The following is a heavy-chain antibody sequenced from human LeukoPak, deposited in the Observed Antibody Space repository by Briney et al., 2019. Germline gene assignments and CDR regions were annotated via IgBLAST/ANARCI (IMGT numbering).Heavy chain of an antibody. CDR2: ISSSGRTF. Sequence: GGSLRLSCAASGFTFSSYEMNWVRQAPGKGLEWVSYISSSGRTFYYADSVKGRFTISRDNGKNSLYLQMNSLRVEDTAVYYCARDSRGSSWFFDYWGQGAPVTVSS. CDR3: ARDSRGSSWFFDY. D-gene: IGHD6-13*01. V-gene: IGHV3-48*03. J-gene: IGHJ4*02. CDR1: GFTFSSYE.